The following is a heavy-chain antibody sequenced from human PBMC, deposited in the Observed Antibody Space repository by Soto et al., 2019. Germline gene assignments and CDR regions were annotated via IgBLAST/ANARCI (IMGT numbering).Heavy chain of an antibody. Sequence: GGSLRLSCAASGFTFSSYWMSWVRQAPGKGLEWVANIKQDGSEKYYVDSVKGRFTISRDNAKNSLYLQMNSLRAEDTAVYYCARESVVVVAATPGADDYYYYMDVWGKGTTVTVSS. CDR3: ARESVVVVAATPGADDYYYYMDV. D-gene: IGHD2-15*01. CDR2: IKQDGSEK. J-gene: IGHJ6*03. CDR1: GFTFSSYW. V-gene: IGHV3-7*03.